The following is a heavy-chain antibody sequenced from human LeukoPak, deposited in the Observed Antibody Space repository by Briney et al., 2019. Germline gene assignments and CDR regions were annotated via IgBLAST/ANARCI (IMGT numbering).Heavy chain of an antibody. Sequence: SVKVSCKASRFTFSSPTVQWVRQARGQRLAWIGWIVVGSGYTNYAQKFQERVTFTGDMSTGTVYMGLSSLRSEDTAVYYCAVARGLTDPLDFWGQGTLVTVSS. J-gene: IGHJ4*02. CDR3: AVARGLTDPLDF. CDR2: IVVGSGYT. D-gene: IGHD3-10*01. V-gene: IGHV1-58*01. CDR1: RFTFSSPT.